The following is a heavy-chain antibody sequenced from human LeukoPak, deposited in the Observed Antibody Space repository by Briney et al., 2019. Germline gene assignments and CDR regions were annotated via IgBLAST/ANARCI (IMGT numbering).Heavy chain of an antibody. V-gene: IGHV1-3*03. D-gene: IGHD6-19*01. CDR3: ARVVKYSSGPLTDLLPYYFDS. Sequence: ASVKVSCKASGYTFTRYAMHWVRQAPGQRLEWMGWINAGNGNTKYSQEFQGRVTISRDTSATTVYMELSSLRSEDMAVYYCARVVKYSSGPLTDLLPYYFDSWGQGTLVTVSS. CDR1: GYTFTRYA. J-gene: IGHJ4*02. CDR2: INAGNGNT.